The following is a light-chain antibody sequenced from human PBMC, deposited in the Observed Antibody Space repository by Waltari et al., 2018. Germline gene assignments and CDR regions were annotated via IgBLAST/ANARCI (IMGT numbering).Light chain of an antibody. CDR2: KAS. Sequence: DIQMTQSPSTLSASVGDRVTITCRASQSISSLLAWYQQKPGKAPKLLIYKASSLESGVPSRFSGSGFGTEFTLTVSSLQPDDFATYSCQKYNGHPYTFGQGTKLEIK. CDR1: QSISSL. J-gene: IGKJ2*01. V-gene: IGKV1-5*03. CDR3: QKYNGHPYT.